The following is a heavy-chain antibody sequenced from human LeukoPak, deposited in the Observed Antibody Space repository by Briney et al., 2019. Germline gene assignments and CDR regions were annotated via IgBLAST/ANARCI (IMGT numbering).Heavy chain of an antibody. V-gene: IGHV1-69*13. CDR1: GGTLSSYA. J-gene: IGHJ6*02. CDR2: IIPIFGTA. D-gene: IGHD3-22*01. CDR3: ARHAYYYDSRGTMEKSFSYYYYGMDV. Sequence: SVKVSCKASGGTLSSYAISWVRQAPGQGLEWMGGIIPIFGTANYAQKFQGRVTITADESTSTAYMELSSLRSEDTAVYYCARHAYYYDSRGTMEKSFSYYYYGMDVWGQGTTVTVSS.